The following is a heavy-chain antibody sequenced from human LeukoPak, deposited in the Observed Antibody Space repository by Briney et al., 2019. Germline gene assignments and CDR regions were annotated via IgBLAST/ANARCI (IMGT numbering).Heavy chain of an antibody. CDR1: GFNFGNYG. CDR2: IRYDGSNK. Sequence: PGGSLRLSCAASGFNFGNYGMQWARQAPGKGLEWVAFIRYDGSNKYYADSVKGRFTLSRDNSKDTLFLQMNSLRPDDTAVYHCAKVTHPYSFGYNLDFWGLGTLGIGSS. J-gene: IGHJ4*01. CDR3: AKVTHPYSFGYNLDF. D-gene: IGHD1-1*01. V-gene: IGHV3-30*02.